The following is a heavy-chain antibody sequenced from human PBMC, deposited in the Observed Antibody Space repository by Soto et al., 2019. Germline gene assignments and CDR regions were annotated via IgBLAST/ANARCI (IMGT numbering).Heavy chain of an antibody. D-gene: IGHD1-26*01. CDR1: GGTFSSYS. V-gene: IGHV1-69*01. J-gene: IGHJ4*02. Sequence: QVQLVQSGAEVNKPGSSVKVSCKASGGTFSSYSINCVRQAPGQGLEWMGEIIPIFGTANYPQKFQGRVTVTADESTSTAYMARSSLKSEDTAVYYCARDGGRHSGGIDYWGQGTVVTVSS. CDR3: ARDGGRHSGGIDY. CDR2: IIPIFGTA.